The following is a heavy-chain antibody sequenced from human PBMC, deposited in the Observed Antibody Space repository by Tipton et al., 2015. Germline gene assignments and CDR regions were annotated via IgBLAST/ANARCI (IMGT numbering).Heavy chain of an antibody. CDR3: ARPQNTYHSFHF. V-gene: IGHV4-39*01. D-gene: IGHD1/OR15-1a*01. CDR1: GGSVSTSNYY. J-gene: IGHJ3*01. Sequence: TLSLTCTVSGGSVSTSNYYWGWIRQPPGKGLEWIGSVHYSGSTYYNPSLKSRVTISVDTSKNQFSLKLSSVTAADTAVYYCARPQNTYHSFHFWGQGTMVTVSS. CDR2: VHYSGST.